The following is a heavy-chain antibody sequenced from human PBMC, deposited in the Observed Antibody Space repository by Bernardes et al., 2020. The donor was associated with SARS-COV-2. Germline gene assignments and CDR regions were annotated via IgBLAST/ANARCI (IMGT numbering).Heavy chain of an antibody. CDR1: GFTFSSYA. Sequence: GGSLRLSCAASGFTFSSYAMTWVRQAPGKGLEWVSGISGRGGTTFYADSVKGRFTVSRDNFKNMLYLQLNSLRAEDTAVYYCAKDSVDGGSGYYYGDYCGVDVWGQGTTFTVPS. D-gene: IGHD3-22*01. V-gene: IGHV3-23*01. CDR2: ISGRGGTT. CDR3: AKDSVDGGSGYYYGDYCGVDV. J-gene: IGHJ6*02.